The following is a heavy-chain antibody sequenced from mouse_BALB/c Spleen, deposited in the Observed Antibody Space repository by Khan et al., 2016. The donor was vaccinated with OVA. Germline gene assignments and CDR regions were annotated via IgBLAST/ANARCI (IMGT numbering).Heavy chain of an antibody. V-gene: IGHV9-3-1*01. CDR2: INTYTGEP. D-gene: IGHD2-1*01. Sequence: QIQLVQSGPELKKPGETVKISCKASGYTFTNYGMNWVKQAPGKGLKWMGWINTYTGEPTYADDFKGRIAFSLETSARTAYLQINNLKNEDTATYFCASSNGNYWFAYWGQGTLVTVSA. CDR1: GYTFTNYG. J-gene: IGHJ3*01. CDR3: ASSNGNYWFAY.